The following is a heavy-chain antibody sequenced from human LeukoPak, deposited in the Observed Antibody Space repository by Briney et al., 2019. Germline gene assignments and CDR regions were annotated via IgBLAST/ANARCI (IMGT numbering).Heavy chain of an antibody. D-gene: IGHD2-2*01. CDR1: GGSFSGYY. Sequence: PSETLSLTCAVYGGSFSGYYWSWIRQPPGKGLEWIGEINHSGSTNYNPSLKSRVHISVDTSKNPFSLKRSSVTAADTAVYYCARGVPAAIFRYNWFDPWGQGTLVTVSS. CDR2: INHSGST. CDR3: ARGVPAAIFRYNWFDP. V-gene: IGHV4-34*01. J-gene: IGHJ5*02.